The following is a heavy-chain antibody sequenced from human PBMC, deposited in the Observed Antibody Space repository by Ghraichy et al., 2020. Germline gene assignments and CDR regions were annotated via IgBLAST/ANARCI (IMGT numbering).Heavy chain of an antibody. CDR2: IYYSGST. V-gene: IGHV4-61*01. CDR1: GGSVSSGSYY. J-gene: IGHJ6*03. CDR3: ARVVYYYYYYYMDV. Sequence: SETLSLTCTVSGGSVSSGSYYWSWIRQPPGKGLEWIGYIYYSGSTNYNPSLKGRVTISVDTSKNQFSLKLSSVTAADTAVYYCARVVYYYYYYYMDVWGKGTTVTVSS.